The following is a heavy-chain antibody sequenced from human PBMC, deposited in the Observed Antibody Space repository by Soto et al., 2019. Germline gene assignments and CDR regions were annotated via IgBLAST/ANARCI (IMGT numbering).Heavy chain of an antibody. CDR1: GYTFTSYG. J-gene: IGHJ4*02. V-gene: IGHV1-18*01. Sequence: QVQLVPSGAEVKKPGASVKVSCKASGYTFTSYGISWVRQAPGQGLEWMGWISAYNGNTNYAQKLQCRVTMTTDTSTSTAYMELRSLRSDDTAVYYCARTFILKWELLVHFDYWGQGTPVTVSS. D-gene: IGHD1-26*01. CDR2: ISAYNGNT. CDR3: ARTFILKWELLVHFDY.